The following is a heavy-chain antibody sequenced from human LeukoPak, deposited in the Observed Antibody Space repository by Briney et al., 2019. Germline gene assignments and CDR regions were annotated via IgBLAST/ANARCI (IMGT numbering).Heavy chain of an antibody. CDR1: GGSISSSSYY. V-gene: IGHV4-39*07. J-gene: IGHJ3*02. CDR2: IYYSGST. CDR3: ARGSGITMIVVVIGDAFDI. Sequence: SETLSLTRTVSGGSISSSSYYWGWIRQPPGKGLEWIGSIYYSGSTYYNPSLKSRVTISVDTSKNQFSLKLSSVTAADTAVYYCARGSGITMIVVVIGDAFDIWGQGTMVTVSS. D-gene: IGHD3-22*01.